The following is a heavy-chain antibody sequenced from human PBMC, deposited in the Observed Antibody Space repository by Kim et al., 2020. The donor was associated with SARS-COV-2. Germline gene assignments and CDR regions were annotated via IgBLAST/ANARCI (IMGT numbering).Heavy chain of an antibody. CDR1: GGSFSGYY. CDR3: ARGPPYYDILTGYYRLGAFDI. D-gene: IGHD3-9*01. V-gene: IGHV4-34*01. Sequence: SETLSLTCAVYGGSFSGYYWSWIRQPPGKGLEWIGEINHSGSTNYNPSLKSRVTISVDTSKNQFSLKLSSVTAADTAVYYCARGPPYYDILTGYYRLGAFDIWGQGTMVPVSS. J-gene: IGHJ3*02. CDR2: INHSGST.